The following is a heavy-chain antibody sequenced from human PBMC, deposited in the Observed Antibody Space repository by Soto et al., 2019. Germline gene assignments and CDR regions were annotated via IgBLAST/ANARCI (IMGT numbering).Heavy chain of an antibody. CDR2: IYYSGST. J-gene: IGHJ3*02. D-gene: IGHD6-13*01. V-gene: IGHV4-31*03. Sequence: SETLSLTCTVSGGSISSGGYYWSWIRQHPGKGLEWIGYIYYSGSTYYNPSLKSRVTISVDTSKNQFSLKLSSVTAADTAVYYCARDRAAAGTHAFDIWGQGTMVTVSS. CDR3: ARDRAAAGTHAFDI. CDR1: GGSISSGGYY.